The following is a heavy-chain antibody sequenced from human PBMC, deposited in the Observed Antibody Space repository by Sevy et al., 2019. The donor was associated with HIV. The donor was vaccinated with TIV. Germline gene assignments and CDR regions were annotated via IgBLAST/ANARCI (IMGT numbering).Heavy chain of an antibody. CDR3: ARSPPVVVVPGAPSWFDP. J-gene: IGHJ5*02. V-gene: IGHV4-39*07. CDR2: IYYSGST. CDR1: GGSISSSSYY. D-gene: IGHD2-2*01. Sequence: SETLSLTCTVSGGSISSSSYYWGWIRQPPGKGLEWIGSIYYSGSTYYNPSLKSRVTISVDTSKKQFSLKLNSVTAVDSAVYFCARSPPVVVVPGAPSWFDPWGKGTLVTVSS.